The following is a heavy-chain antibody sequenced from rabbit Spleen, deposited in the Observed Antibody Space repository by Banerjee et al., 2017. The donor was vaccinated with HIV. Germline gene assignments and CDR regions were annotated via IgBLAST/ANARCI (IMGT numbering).Heavy chain of an antibody. J-gene: IGHJ6*01. CDR1: GFTISTYY. V-gene: IGHV1S7*01. Sequence: QSVEESGGRLVTPGTPLTLTCTASGFTISTYYIQWVRQAPGKGLEYIGFIDPIFSGTYYANWVNGRFTISSHNAQNTLYLQLNSLTAADTATYFCARDTGSSFSSYGMDLWGQGTLVTVS. D-gene: IGHD8-1*01. CDR2: IDPIFSGT. CDR3: ARDTGSSFSSYGMDL.